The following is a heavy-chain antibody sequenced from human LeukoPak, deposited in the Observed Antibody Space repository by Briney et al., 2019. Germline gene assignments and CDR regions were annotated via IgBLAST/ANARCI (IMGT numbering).Heavy chain of an antibody. D-gene: IGHD3-10*01. J-gene: IGHJ4*02. V-gene: IGHV4-39*02. CDR1: GDSISSSTYY. Sequence: SETLSLTCIVSGDSISSSTYYWAWIRQPPGKGLEWIGSISHTGTTYYKPSLKSQVTISVDASKSQFSLRLNSVTAADTAVYFCARELWGVADHWGQGTLVTVSS. CDR2: ISHTGTT. CDR3: ARELWGVADH.